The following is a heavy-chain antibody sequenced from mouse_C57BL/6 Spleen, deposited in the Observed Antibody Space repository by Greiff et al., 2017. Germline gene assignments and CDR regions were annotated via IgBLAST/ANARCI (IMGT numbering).Heavy chain of an antibody. CDR1: GFNIKDDY. CDR2: IDPENGDT. J-gene: IGHJ2*01. CDR3: TTRVHDYDDY. Sequence: EVMLVESGAELVRPGASVKLSCTASGFNIKDDYMHWVKQRPEQGLEWIGWIDPENGDTEYASKFQGKATITADTSSNTAYLQLSSLTSEDTAVYYCTTRVHDYDDYWGQGTTLTVSS. V-gene: IGHV14-4*01. D-gene: IGHD2-4*01.